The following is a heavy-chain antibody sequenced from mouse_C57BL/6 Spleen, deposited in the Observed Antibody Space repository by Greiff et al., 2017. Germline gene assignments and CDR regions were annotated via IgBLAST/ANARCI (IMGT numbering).Heavy chain of an antibody. V-gene: IGHV1-15*01. CDR1: GYTFPDYL. CDR2: IDPDTGCT. J-gene: IGHJ3*01. CDR3: TRRDYDPAWCAY. D-gene: IGHD2-4*01. Sequence: VQLQPSWAELVRPGASVTLSCKASGYTFPDYLMHWVKQTPVHGLEWIGAIDPDTGCTAYNQKFTGKAILTADKSSSTAYMELRSLTSEDSAVYYCTRRDYDPAWCAYGGQGTLVTVSA.